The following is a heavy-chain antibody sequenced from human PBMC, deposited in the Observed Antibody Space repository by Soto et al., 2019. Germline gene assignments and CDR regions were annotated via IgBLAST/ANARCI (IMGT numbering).Heavy chain of an antibody. CDR3: ARVSVDDSSGYHYYFDY. CDR1: GFTFSSYA. J-gene: IGHJ4*02. Sequence: PGGSLRLSCAASGFTFSSYAMHWVRQAPGKGLEWVAVISYDGSNKYYADSVKGRFTISRDNSKNTLYLQMNSLRAEDTAVYYCARVSVDDSSGYHYYFDYWGQGTLVTVSS. CDR2: ISYDGSNK. V-gene: IGHV3-30-3*01. D-gene: IGHD3-22*01.